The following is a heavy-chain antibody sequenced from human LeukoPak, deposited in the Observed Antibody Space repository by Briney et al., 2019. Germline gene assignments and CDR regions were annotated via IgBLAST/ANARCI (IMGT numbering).Heavy chain of an antibody. Sequence: GGSLRLSCAASGFTFSSYAMSWVRQAPGKGLEWVSAISGSGGSTYYADSVKGRFTISRDNSKNALYLQMNSLRAEDTAVYYCARSEVDIVATVCFDYWGQGTLVTVSS. CDR3: ARSEVDIVATVCFDY. D-gene: IGHD5-12*01. J-gene: IGHJ4*02. CDR2: ISGSGGST. V-gene: IGHV3-23*01. CDR1: GFTFSSYA.